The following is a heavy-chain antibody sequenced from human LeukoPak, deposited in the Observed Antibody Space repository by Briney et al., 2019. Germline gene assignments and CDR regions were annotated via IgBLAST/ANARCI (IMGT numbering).Heavy chain of an antibody. CDR3: ARDNNWGSTHH. CDR2: IAYDGSNK. J-gene: IGHJ5*02. D-gene: IGHD7-27*01. Sequence: GGSLRLSCAASGFTFNTYAMHWVRQAPGKGLEWVAVIAYDGSNKSYADSVQGRFTISRDNSKNALYLQMDSLRTEDTAVYFCARDNNWGSTHHWGQGTLVTVSS. CDR1: GFTFNTYA. V-gene: IGHV3-30-3*01.